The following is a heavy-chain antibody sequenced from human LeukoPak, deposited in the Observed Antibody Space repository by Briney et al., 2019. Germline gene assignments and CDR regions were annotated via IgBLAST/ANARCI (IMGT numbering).Heavy chain of an antibody. V-gene: IGHV3-23*01. CDR1: GFTFNIYA. D-gene: IGHD5-24*01. CDR3: AKYGDGYPYYFDY. Sequence: GGSLRLSCAASGFTFNIYAMSWVRQVPGKGLEWVSGIGGSGGSTYYADSVKGLFTISRDNSKNTLYLQMNSLRAEDTAVYYCAKYGDGYPYYFDYWGQGALVAVSS. CDR2: IGGSGGST. J-gene: IGHJ4*02.